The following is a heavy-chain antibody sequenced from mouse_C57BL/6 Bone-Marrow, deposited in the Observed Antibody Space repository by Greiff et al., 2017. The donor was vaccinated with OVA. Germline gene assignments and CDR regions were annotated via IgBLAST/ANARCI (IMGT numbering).Heavy chain of an antibody. CDR3: ARRWDYYGSSYDLDY. J-gene: IGHJ2*01. CDR2: IDPSDSYT. Sequence: VQLQQPGAELVMPGASVKLSCKASGYTFTSYWMHWVKQRPGQGLEWIGEIDPSDSYTNYNQKFKGKSTLTVDKSSSTAYMQLSSLTSEDSAVYYGARRWDYYGSSYDLDYWGQGTTLTVSS. V-gene: IGHV1-69*01. CDR1: GYTFTSYW. D-gene: IGHD1-1*01.